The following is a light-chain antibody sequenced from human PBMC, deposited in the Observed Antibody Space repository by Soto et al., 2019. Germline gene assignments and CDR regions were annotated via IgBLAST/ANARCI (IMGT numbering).Light chain of an antibody. V-gene: IGKV3-20*01. CDR1: QSVNNNF. CDR3: QQYVSAPWT. CDR2: GAS. Sequence: EIVLTQSPGTLSLAAGERGTLSCRASQSVNNNFLAWYQQKPGQAPTLLIYGASSRATGIPDRFSGSGSGTDFTLIISRLEPEDFAVYYCQQYVSAPWTFGQGTKVEIK. J-gene: IGKJ1*01.